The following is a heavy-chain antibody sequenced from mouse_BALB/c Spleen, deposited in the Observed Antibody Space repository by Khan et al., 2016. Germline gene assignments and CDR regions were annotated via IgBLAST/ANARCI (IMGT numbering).Heavy chain of an antibody. V-gene: IGHV9-1*02. J-gene: IGHJ4*01. D-gene: IGHD1-1*01. Sequence: QIQLVQSGPELKKPGETVKISCKASGYTFTNYGMNWVKQAPGKGLKWMGWINTNTGEPTYSDDFKGRFAFSLETSAGAAYLQINNLKNEDMATYFCATWTVRAWPMDYWGQGTSVTVSS. CDR3: ATWTVRAWPMDY. CDR1: GYTFTNYG. CDR2: INTNTGEP.